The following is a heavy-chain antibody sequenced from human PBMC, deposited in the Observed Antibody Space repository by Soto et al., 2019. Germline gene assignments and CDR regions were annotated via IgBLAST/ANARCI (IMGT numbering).Heavy chain of an antibody. Sequence: GGSLRLSCAASGFTFSSYAMSWVRQAPGKGLEWVSGISGSGGRTNYADSVKGRFTISRDNAKNTLYLQMDSLRADDTAVYFCARGPRGLYHHDYCGQGALVTVSS. D-gene: IGHD2-2*01. CDR3: ARGPRGLYHHDY. CDR2: ISGSGGRT. J-gene: IGHJ4*02. V-gene: IGHV3-23*01. CDR1: GFTFSSYA.